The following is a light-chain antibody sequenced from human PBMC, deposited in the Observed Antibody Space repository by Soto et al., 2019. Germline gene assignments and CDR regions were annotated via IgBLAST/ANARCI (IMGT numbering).Light chain of an antibody. CDR1: SSNIGSNY. J-gene: IGLJ1*01. Sequence: QSVLTQPPSASGTPGQRVTISCSGSSSNIGSNYVYWYQQLPGTAPKLLIYSNDNRPSGVPDRFSGSKSGTSASLAISELRSEDEADYYCAAWDDSRSYVFGLGTKVTVL. V-gene: IGLV1-47*02. CDR2: SND. CDR3: AAWDDSRSYV.